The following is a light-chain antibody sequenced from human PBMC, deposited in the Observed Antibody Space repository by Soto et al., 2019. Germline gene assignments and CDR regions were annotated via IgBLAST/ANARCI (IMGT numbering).Light chain of an antibody. J-gene: IGLJ3*02. CDR1: SSDVGGYDY. Sequence: QSALTQPASVSGSPGQSIAISCTGTSSDVGGYDYVSWYQQHPGKAPKLMIYDVNNRPSGVSSRFSGSKSGNTASLTISGLQAEDEADYYCSSYTSNNSWVFGGGTTLTVL. V-gene: IGLV2-14*01. CDR3: SSYTSNNSWV. CDR2: DVN.